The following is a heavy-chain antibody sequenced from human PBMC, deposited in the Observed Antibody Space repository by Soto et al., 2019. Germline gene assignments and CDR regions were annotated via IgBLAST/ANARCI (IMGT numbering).Heavy chain of an antibody. CDR2: IRSKAYGGRI. D-gene: IGHD6-25*01. J-gene: IGHJ6*02. Sequence: AGGSLRLSCTPSGFTFGDNAVTWVRQAAGKGLEWVGLIRSKAYGGRIEYAASVKGRFTISRDDSKSIAYLQMNSLRTEDTAVYYCTRAALETSGPTHYYYGLDVWGQGTTVTVSS. CDR3: TRAALETSGPTHYYYGLDV. CDR1: GFTFGDNA. V-gene: IGHV3-49*04.